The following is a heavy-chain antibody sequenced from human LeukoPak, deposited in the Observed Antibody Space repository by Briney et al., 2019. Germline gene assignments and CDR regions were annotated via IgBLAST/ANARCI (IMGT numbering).Heavy chain of an antibody. CDR3: ARDGGYDYIWGSYRKPYYFDY. V-gene: IGHV4-34*01. Sequence: MASETLSLTRAVYGGSFSGYYWSWIRQHPGKGLEWIGEINHSGSTYYNPSLKSRVTISVDTSKNQFSLKLSSVTAADTAVYYCARDGGYDYIWGSYRKPYYFDYWGQGTLVTVSS. D-gene: IGHD3-16*02. CDR1: GGSFSGYY. J-gene: IGHJ4*02. CDR2: INHSGST.